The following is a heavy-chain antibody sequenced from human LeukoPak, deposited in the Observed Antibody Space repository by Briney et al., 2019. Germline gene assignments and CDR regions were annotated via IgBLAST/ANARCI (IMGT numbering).Heavy chain of an antibody. J-gene: IGHJ4*02. V-gene: IGHV3-23*01. CDR2: ISGSDTRT. CDR1: GFIITSSA. CDR3: VKNEGNPNDGSGFRHFDF. D-gene: IGHD3-22*01. Sequence: PGGSLRLSCAASGFIITSSAMTWVRQAPGKGLEWVSTISGSDTRTYYADSVRGRFTVSRDNSRTTLYLQMSGLRAEDTAVYYCVKNEGNPNDGSGFRHFDFWGQGTLVTVSS.